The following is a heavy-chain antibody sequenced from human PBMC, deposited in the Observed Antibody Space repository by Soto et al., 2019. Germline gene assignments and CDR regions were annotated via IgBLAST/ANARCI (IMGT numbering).Heavy chain of an antibody. V-gene: IGHV1-46*01. D-gene: IGHD3-22*01. CDR2: INPSGGST. CDR3: AREFYYYDSSGYYYLYY. Sequence: ASVKVSCKASGYTFTSYYMHWVRQAPGQGLEWMGIINPSGGSTSYAQKFQGRVTMTRDTSTSTVYMELSSLRSEDTAVYYCAREFYYYDSSGYYYLYYWGQGTLVTVS. CDR1: GYTFTSYY. J-gene: IGHJ4*02.